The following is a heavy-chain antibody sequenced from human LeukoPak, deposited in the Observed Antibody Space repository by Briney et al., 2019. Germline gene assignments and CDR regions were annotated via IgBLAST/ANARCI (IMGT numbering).Heavy chain of an antibody. CDR3: ARDFFPGYCSGGSCYAPGSPPPYYYYYYGMDV. D-gene: IGHD2-15*01. CDR2: ISSSSSYI. CDR1: GFTFSSYS. V-gene: IGHV3-21*01. J-gene: IGHJ6*02. Sequence: NPGGSLRLSCAASGFTFSSYSMNWVRQAPGKGLGWVSSISSSSSYIYYADSVKGRFTISRDNAKNSLYLQMNSLRAEDTAVYYCARDFFPGYCSGGSCYAPGSPPPYYYYYYGMDVWGQGTTVTVSS.